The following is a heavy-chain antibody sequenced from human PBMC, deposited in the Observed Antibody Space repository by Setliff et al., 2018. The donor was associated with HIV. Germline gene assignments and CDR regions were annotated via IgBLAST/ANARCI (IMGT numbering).Heavy chain of an antibody. Sequence: ASVKVSCKTSGYTFTNYALNWVRQAPGQGLEWMGWFNTNTGNPTYAQGFTGRFVFSLDTSVSTAYLQISSLKAEDSAIYYCARVSDTGVDPQTHRDYWGQGTPVTV. J-gene: IGHJ4*02. CDR2: FNTNTGNP. CDR1: GYTFTNYA. CDR3: ARVSDTGVDPQTHRDY. D-gene: IGHD2-21*01. V-gene: IGHV7-4-1*02.